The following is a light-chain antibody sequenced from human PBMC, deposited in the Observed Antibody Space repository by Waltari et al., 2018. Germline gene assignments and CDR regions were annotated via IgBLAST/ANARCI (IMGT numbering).Light chain of an antibody. CDR2: AAS. V-gene: IGKV1-9*01. Sequence: IQLTQSPSALSASVGDRVTITCRATQDIYTYLAWYQQEPGKAPKLLNYAASTLQSGVPSRFSGSGSGTDFTLTISSLQPEDFATYYCQQFNSYPRTFGQGTKVEIK. CDR1: QDIYTY. J-gene: IGKJ1*01. CDR3: QQFNSYPRT.